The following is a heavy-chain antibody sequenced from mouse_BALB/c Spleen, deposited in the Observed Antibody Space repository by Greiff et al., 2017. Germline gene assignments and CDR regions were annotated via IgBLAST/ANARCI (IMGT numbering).Heavy chain of an antibody. V-gene: IGHV5-6*02. CDR2: ISSGGSYT. CDR3: ARRSITRDYAMDY. Sequence: EVKLVESGGDLVKPVGSLKLSCAASGFTFSSYGMSWVRQTPDKRLEWVATISSGGSYTYYPDSVKGRFTISRDNAKNTLYLQMSSLKSEDTAMYYCARRSITRDYAMDYWGQGTSVTVSS. J-gene: IGHJ4*01. CDR1: GFTFSSYG. D-gene: IGHD1-1*01.